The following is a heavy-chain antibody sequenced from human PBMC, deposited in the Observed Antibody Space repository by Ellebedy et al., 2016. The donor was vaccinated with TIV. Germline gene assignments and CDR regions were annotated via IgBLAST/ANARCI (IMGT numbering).Heavy chain of an antibody. V-gene: IGHV4-39*01. CDR1: GGSISSSSYY. Sequence: SETLSLXXTVSGGSISSSSYYWGWIRQPPGKGLEWIGSIYYSGSTYYNPSLKSRVTISVDTSKNQFSLKLSSVTAADTAVYYCARLGPENGMDVWGQGTTVTVSS. J-gene: IGHJ6*02. CDR3: ARLGPENGMDV. D-gene: IGHD3-16*01. CDR2: IYYSGST.